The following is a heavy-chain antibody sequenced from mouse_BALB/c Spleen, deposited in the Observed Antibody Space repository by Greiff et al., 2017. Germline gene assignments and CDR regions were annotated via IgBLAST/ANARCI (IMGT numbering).Heavy chain of an antibody. CDR3: ASYYRYDERLFAY. V-gene: IGHV3-8*02. J-gene: IGHJ3*01. CDR1: GDSITSGY. D-gene: IGHD2-14*01. CDR2: ISYSGST. Sequence: EVQRVESGPSLVKPSQTLSLTCSVTGDSITSGYWNWIRKFPGNKLEYMGYISYSGSTYYNPSLKSRISITRDTSKNQYYLQLNSVTTEDTATYYCASYYRYDERLFAYWGQGTLVTVSA.